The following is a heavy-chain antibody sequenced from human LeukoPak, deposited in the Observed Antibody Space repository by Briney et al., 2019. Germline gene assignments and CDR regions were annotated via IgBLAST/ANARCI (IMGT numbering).Heavy chain of an antibody. D-gene: IGHD6-19*01. CDR3: AKDKRGSSGWYDH. J-gene: IGHJ5*02. Sequence: GGSLRLSCAASGFSFSNYGMHWVRQAPGKGLECVAVISYDGRNKYFADSVKGRLTISRDNSKNTVYLEMNSLRDEDTAVYYCAKDKRGSSGWYDHWGQGTLVTVSS. V-gene: IGHV3-30*18. CDR1: GFSFSNYG. CDR2: ISYDGRNK.